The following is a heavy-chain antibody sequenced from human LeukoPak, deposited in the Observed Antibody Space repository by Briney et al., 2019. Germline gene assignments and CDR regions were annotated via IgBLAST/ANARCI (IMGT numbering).Heavy chain of an antibody. D-gene: IGHD6-13*01. CDR2: ISSSSSYI. CDR1: GFTFSSYS. J-gene: IGHJ6*03. CDR3: ARDAPHIAAAGTEVSYYYYYMDV. Sequence: GGSLRLSCAASGFTFSSYSMNWVRQAPGKGLEWVSSISSSSSYIYYADSVKGRFTISRDNAKNSLYLQMNSLRAEDTAVYYCARDAPHIAAAGTEVSYYYYYMDVWGKGTTVTVSS. V-gene: IGHV3-21*01.